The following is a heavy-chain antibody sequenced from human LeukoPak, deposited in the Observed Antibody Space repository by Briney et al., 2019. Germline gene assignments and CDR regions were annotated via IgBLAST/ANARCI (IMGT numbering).Heavy chain of an antibody. CDR2: ISSSGSTI. CDR1: GFTFSDYY. V-gene: IGHV3-11*04. D-gene: IGHD2-2*01. Sequence: GGSLRLSCAASGFTFSDYYMSWIRQAPGKGLEWVSYISSSGSTIYYADSVKGRFTISRDNAKNSVLLQMNSLRAEDTAVYYCSGRDSSRNPWAYWGQGTLVSVSS. CDR3: SGRDSSRNPWAY. J-gene: IGHJ4*02.